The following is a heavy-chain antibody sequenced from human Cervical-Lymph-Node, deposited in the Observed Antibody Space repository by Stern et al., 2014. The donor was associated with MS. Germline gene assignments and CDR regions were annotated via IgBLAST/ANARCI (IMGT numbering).Heavy chain of an antibody. J-gene: IGHJ3*01. CDR2: LYSGGST. CDR1: EFTVSSNY. Sequence: EDQLVESGGGLIQPGGSLRLSCAASEFTVSSNYMSWVRQAPGKGLEWVSVLYSGGSTYYADSVKGRFTVSRDNSTDTLYLQMNSLRVEDTAVYYCARGLGLWGQGTMVTVSS. CDR3: ARGLGL. V-gene: IGHV3-53*01. D-gene: IGHD3-16*01.